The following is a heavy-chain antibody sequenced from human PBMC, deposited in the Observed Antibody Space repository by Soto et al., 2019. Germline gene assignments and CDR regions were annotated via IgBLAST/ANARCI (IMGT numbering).Heavy chain of an antibody. D-gene: IGHD1-1*01. V-gene: IGHV1-18*01. CDR2: ISAHNGNT. J-gene: IGHJ4*02. Sequence: QAHLVQPGAEVKKPGASVKVSCKGSGYGFTTYGITWVRQAPGQGLEWMAWISAHNGNTNYAQKVQGRVTVTRDTSTSTAYMELRSLRYDDTAVYYCARGRYGDYWGQGALVTVSS. CDR1: GYGFTTYG. CDR3: ARGRYGDY.